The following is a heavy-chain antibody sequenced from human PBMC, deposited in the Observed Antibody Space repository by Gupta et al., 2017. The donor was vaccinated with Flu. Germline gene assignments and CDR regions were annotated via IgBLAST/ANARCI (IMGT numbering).Heavy chain of an antibody. CDR1: GFTFSGYN. CDR3: ATEGASSGPDFES. V-gene: IGHV3-72*01. CDR2: SRDKANSYSI. Sequence: EVQLVESGGGLVQSGGSVRLSCAASGFTFSGYNVNWVRQTPGKGLEWVGRSRDKANSYSIDYAASAKGRFTISRDESKNSLYLQINSLKTEDTAVYYGATEGASSGPDFESWGQGTLVTVSS. D-gene: IGHD3-22*01. J-gene: IGHJ4*02.